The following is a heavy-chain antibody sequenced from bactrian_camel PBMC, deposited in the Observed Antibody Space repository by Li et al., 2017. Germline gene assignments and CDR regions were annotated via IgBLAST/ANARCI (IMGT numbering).Heavy chain of an antibody. Sequence: QVESGGGSVQAGGSLRLSCAVSGYIYRSSCMGWFRQAPGKERDWVATDNGVGTTYYGDSVKGRFTISADTSKNTMYLQLNNVDPEDTAMYYCAADRSRTGGYCSLVSGLYDYWATGPRSPSP. CDR2: DNGVGTT. CDR1: GYIYRSSC. J-gene: IGHJ4*01. V-gene: IGHV3S53*01. D-gene: IGHD2*01. CDR3: AADRSRTGGYCSLVSGLYDY.